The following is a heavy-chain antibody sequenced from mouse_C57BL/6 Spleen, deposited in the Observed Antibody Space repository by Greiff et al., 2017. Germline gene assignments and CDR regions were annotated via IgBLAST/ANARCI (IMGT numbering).Heavy chain of an antibody. J-gene: IGHJ2*01. D-gene: IGHD2-4*01. CDR2: IYPGDGDT. Sequence: QVQLKESGPELVKPGASVKISCKASGYAFSSSWMNWVQQRPGKGLEWIGRIYPGDGDTNYNGKFKGKATLTADKSSSTAYMQLSSLTSEDSAVYFCARGGLRQNYFDYWGQGTTLTVSS. V-gene: IGHV1-82*01. CDR3: ARGGLRQNYFDY. CDR1: GYAFSSSW.